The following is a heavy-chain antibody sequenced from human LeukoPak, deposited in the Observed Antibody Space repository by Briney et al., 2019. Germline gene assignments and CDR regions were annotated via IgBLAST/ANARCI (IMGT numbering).Heavy chain of an antibody. CDR3: ARDLRYYDSSGYYPPNWFDP. Sequence: GASVKVSCKASGGTLSSYAISWVRQAPGQGLEWVGGIIPIFCSANYAQKFQGRVTITADESTSTAYMELSSLRSEDTAVYYCARDLRYYDSSGYYPPNWFDPWGQGTLVTVSS. V-gene: IGHV1-69*13. J-gene: IGHJ5*02. CDR1: GGTLSSYA. D-gene: IGHD3-22*01. CDR2: IIPIFCSA.